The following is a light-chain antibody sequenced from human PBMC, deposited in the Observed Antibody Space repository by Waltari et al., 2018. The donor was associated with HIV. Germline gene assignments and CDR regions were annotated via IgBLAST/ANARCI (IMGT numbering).Light chain of an antibody. CDR1: LSVSSNY. V-gene: IGKV3-20*01. J-gene: IGKJ1*01. Sequence: EIVLTQSPGTLSLSPGARATLSCRASLSVSSNYLASDQHKPGQAPRLLIYGISSRATGIPDRFSGSGSGTDFTLTSSGLEPEDFALYYCQQYGGSPRTFGQGTRVEIK. CDR3: QQYGGSPRT. CDR2: GIS.